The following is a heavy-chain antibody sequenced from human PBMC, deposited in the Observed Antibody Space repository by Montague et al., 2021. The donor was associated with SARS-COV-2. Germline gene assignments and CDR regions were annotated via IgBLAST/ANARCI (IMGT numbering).Heavy chain of an antibody. CDR1: GGSISSGSY. CDR2: IDHRGIT. J-gene: IGHJ6*02. D-gene: IGHD4-11*01. Sequence: SETLSLTCTVSGGSISSGSYWGWIRQPPGKGLEWIGTIDHRGITYYSPSLKSRVTISLDTYKNQFSLNLDSVTAADTAVYYCARGLPVTTIFYYCGRDVWGQGTTVTVSS. CDR3: ARGLPVTTIFYYCGRDV. V-gene: IGHV4-38-2*02.